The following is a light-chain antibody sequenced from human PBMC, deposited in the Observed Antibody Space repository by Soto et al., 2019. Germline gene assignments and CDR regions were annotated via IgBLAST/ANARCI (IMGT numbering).Light chain of an antibody. V-gene: IGKV1-5*03. CDR1: QSIRDW. J-gene: IGKJ1*01. Sequence: DIQMTQSPSTLSASVGDRATITCRASQSIRDWLAWFQQKPGKAPRLLIYEASRLESGVPSRISGSGSGTEFTLTISSLQPDDFATYYCQQYTSYPWTFGQGTKVEIK. CDR3: QQYTSYPWT. CDR2: EAS.